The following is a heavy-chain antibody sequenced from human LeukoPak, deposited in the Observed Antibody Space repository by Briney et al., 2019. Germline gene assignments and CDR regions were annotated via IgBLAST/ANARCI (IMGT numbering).Heavy chain of an antibody. CDR3: ARVAPNYDFWSGYSYYMDV. J-gene: IGHJ6*03. D-gene: IGHD3-3*01. CDR2: IYYSGST. CDR1: GGSISSYY. Sequence: NPSETLSLTCTVSGGSISSYYWSWLRQPPGKGLEWIGYIYYSGSTNYNPSLKSRVTTSVDTSKNQFSLKLSSVTAADTAVYYCARVAPNYDFWSGYSYYMDVWGKGTTVTVSS. V-gene: IGHV4-59*01.